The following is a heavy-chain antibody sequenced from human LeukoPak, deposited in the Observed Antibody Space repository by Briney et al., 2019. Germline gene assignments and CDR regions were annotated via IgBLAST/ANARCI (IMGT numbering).Heavy chain of an antibody. CDR1: GGSFSGYY. CDR3: ARAPAVIGYYSGGSCSRGNYFDY. V-gene: IGHV4-34*01. J-gene: IGHJ4*02. D-gene: IGHD2-15*01. Sequence: SETLSLTCAVYGGSFSGYYWSWIRQPPGKGLEWIGEINHSGSTNYNPSLKSRVTISVDTSKNQFSLKLSSVTAADTAVYYCARAPAVIGYYSGGSCSRGNYFDYWGQGTLVTVSS. CDR2: INHSGST.